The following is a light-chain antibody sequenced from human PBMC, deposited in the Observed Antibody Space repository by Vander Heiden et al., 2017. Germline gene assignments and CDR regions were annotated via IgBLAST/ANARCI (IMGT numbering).Light chain of an antibody. CDR1: SSDVGGYNY. V-gene: IGLV2-14*03. CDR2: DVS. CDR3: SAYTSSHTLV. Sequence: SALPQPASVSGSPGQSITISCTGTSSDVGGYNYVSCYQQRPGKAPELMIYDVSTRPSGVSNRFSGSKSGNTASLTISGLQAEVEADYYCSAYTSSHTLVFGGGTKLTVL. J-gene: IGLJ3*02.